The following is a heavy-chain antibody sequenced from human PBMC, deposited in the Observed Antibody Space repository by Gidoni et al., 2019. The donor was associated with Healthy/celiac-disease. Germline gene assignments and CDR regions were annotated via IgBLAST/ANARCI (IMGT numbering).Heavy chain of an antibody. D-gene: IGHD3-22*01. CDR2: ISSSSSTR. Sequence: EVQLVESGGGLVQPGGSLRLSCAASGFPFSSSSMNWVRQAPGKGLEGVSYISSSSSTRYYEDSVKGRFTISRDNAKNSLYLQMNSLRDEDTAVYYCARQIPEYYYDSSGYLLDYMDVWGKGTTVTVSS. CDR1: GFPFSSSS. CDR3: ARQIPEYYYDSSGYLLDYMDV. V-gene: IGHV3-48*02. J-gene: IGHJ6*03.